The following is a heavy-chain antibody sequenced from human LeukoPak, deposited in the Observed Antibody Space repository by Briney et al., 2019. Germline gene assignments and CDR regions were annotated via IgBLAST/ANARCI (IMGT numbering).Heavy chain of an antibody. V-gene: IGHV3-74*01. CDR1: GFTFSSYW. J-gene: IGHJ4*02. Sequence: GGSLRLSCAASGFTFSSYWMHWVRHAPGKGLVWVSRISNDGTSTSYADSVKGRFTISRDNAKNTLYLQMNSLRGEDTAVYYCARDPRWLVRGGFDYWGQGTLVTVSS. D-gene: IGHD6-19*01. CDR3: ARDPRWLVRGGFDY. CDR2: ISNDGTST.